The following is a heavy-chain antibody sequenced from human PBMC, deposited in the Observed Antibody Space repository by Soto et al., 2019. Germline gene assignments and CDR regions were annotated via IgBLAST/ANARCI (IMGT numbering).Heavy chain of an antibody. CDR2: IYPGDSET. CDR3: ARHGEGYCSGGSCLYYGMDV. D-gene: IGHD2-15*01. CDR1: GYSFTTHW. J-gene: IGHJ6*02. Sequence: GESLKISCKGSGYSFTTHWIVWVRQMPEKGLEWVGIIYPGDSETRYSPSFQGQVSISADQSTSTAYLQWSSLKASDSTIYYCARHGEGYCSGGSCLYYGMDVWGQGTTVTVSS. V-gene: IGHV5-51*01.